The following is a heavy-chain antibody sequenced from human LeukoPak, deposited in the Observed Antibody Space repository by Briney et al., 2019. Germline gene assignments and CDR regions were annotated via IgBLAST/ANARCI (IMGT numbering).Heavy chain of an antibody. V-gene: IGHV3-30*03. Sequence: GRSLRLSCAASGFTFSSYGMHWVRQAPGKGLEWVAVISYDGSNKYYADSVKGRFTISRDNSKNTLYLQMNSLRAEDTAVYYCALLWFGSGMDVWGKGTTVTVSS. CDR2: ISYDGSNK. CDR3: ALLWFGSGMDV. D-gene: IGHD3-10*01. J-gene: IGHJ6*04. CDR1: GFTFSSYG.